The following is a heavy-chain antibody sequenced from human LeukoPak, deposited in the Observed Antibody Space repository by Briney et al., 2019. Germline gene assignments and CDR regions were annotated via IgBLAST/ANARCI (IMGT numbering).Heavy chain of an antibody. V-gene: IGHV4-34*01. CDR3: ARNCSGGSCFDY. CDR1: GGSFSGYY. D-gene: IGHD2-15*01. J-gene: IGHJ4*02. CDR2: INHSGST. Sequence: SETLSLTCAVYGGSFSGYYWSWIRQPPGEGLEWIGEINHSGSTNYNPSLKSRVTISVDTSKNQFSLKLSSVTAADTAVYYCARNCSGGSCFDYWGQGTLVTVSS.